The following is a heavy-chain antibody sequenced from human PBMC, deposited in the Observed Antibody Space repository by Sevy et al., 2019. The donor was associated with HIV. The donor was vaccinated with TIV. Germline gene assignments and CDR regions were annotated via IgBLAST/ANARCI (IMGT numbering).Heavy chain of an antibody. CDR3: ARWSRGPFDY. CDR1: GGSISSYY. V-gene: IGHV4-59*01. Sequence: SETLSLTCTVSGGSISSYYWSWIRQPPGKGLEWIGYIYCSGSTNYNPSLKSRVTISVDTSKNQFSLKLSSVTAADTAVYYCARWSRGPFDYWGQGTLVTVSS. CDR2: IYCSGST. D-gene: IGHD3-3*01. J-gene: IGHJ4*02.